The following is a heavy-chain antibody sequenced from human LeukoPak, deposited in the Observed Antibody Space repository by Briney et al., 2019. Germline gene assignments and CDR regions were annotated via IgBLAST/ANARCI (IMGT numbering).Heavy chain of an antibody. V-gene: IGHV1-2*02. CDR3: ARLTGGSETN. J-gene: IGHJ4*02. CDR1: GYTFTDYH. CDR2: IHPNIGGR. Sequence: ASVKVSCKASGYTFTDYHIHWMRQAPGQGPEWMGWIHPNIGGRNYAQKFEGRVTMSRDTSISTVYMELSSLRSDDTAMYYCARLTGGSETNWGQGTLVTVSA. D-gene: IGHD1-14*01.